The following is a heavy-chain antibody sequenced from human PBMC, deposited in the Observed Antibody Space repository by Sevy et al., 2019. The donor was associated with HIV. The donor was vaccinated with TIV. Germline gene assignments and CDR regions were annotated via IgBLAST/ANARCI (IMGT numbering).Heavy chain of an antibody. CDR3: ATLDLWSENPFYGMDV. CDR1: GYTLTKLP. Sequence: ASVKVSCKVSGYTLTKLPMHWVRQAPGKGLEWMGGFDPEDGETIYAQRFQGRVTMTEDTSTDTAYMELSSLRSEDTAVYYCATLDLWSENPFYGMDVWGQGTTVTVSS. CDR2: FDPEDGET. V-gene: IGHV1-24*01. J-gene: IGHJ6*02. D-gene: IGHD3-3*01.